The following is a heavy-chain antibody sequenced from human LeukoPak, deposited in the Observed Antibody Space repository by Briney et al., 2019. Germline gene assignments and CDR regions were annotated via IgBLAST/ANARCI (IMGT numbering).Heavy chain of an antibody. CDR3: ARREWPPGWFDP. J-gene: IGHJ5*02. CDR1: GGSISTFY. Sequence: SETLSLTCTVSGGSISTFYWSWIRQHPGKGLEWIGYIYYSGSTYYNPSLKSRVTISVDTSKNQFSLKLSSVTAADTAVYYCARREWPPGWFDPWGQGTLVTVSS. CDR2: IYYSGST. D-gene: IGHD3-3*01. V-gene: IGHV4-59*08.